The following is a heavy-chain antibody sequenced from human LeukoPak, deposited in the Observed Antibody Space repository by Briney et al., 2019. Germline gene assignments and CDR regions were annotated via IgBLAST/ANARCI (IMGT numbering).Heavy chain of an antibody. CDR2: ISSSTNYI. CDR3: ARAERYCSSTNCLNFDY. D-gene: IGHD2-2*01. J-gene: IGHJ4*02. V-gene: IGHV3-21*01. CDR1: GFTFSSYS. Sequence: PGGSLRLSCAASGFTFSSYSMNWVRQAPGKGLEWVSSISSSTNYIYYADSVRGRFTISRGNAKNSLYLQMNSLRAEDTAVYYCARAERYCSSTNCLNFDYWGQGTLVTVSS.